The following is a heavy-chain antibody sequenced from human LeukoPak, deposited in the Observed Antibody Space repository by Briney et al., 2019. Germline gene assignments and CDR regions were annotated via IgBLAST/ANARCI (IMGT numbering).Heavy chain of an antibody. V-gene: IGHV3-7*04. J-gene: IGHJ4*02. CDR3: ARGSRNLY. D-gene: IGHD1-26*01. Sequence: GGSLRLSCAASGFTFSDYWMNWVRQTPGKGLEWVANIQPDGSEKYYVDSVKGRFTISRDNDKNSLYLQMNSLRAEDTAVYYCARGSRNLYWGQGTLVTVSS. CDR2: IQPDGSEK. CDR1: GFTFSDYW.